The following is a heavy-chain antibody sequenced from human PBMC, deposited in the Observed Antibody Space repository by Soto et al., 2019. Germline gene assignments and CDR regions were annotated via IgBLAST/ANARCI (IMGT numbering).Heavy chain of an antibody. D-gene: IGHD3-3*01. CDR2: IYYSGST. CDR3: ARFQKERFLEWYNYGYFDY. J-gene: IGHJ4*02. CDR1: GGSISSGDYY. V-gene: IGHV4-30-4*01. Sequence: PSETLSLTCTVSGGSISSGDYYWSWIRQPPXKGLEWIGYIYYSGSTYYNPSLKSRVTISVDTSKNQFSLKLSSVTAADTAVYYCARFQKERFLEWYNYGYFDYWGQGTLVTVSS.